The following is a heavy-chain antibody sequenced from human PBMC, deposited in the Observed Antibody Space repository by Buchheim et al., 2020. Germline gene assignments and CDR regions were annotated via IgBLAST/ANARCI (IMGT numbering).Heavy chain of an antibody. Sequence: QVQLVESGGGVVQPGRSLRLSCAASGFTFSTYGMHWVRQAPGKGLEWVAVISYGGSAKYYADSVKGRFTISRDNSKNTLYLQMNSLRAEDTAVYYCAKESLGSSYGPRGFDYWGQGTL. CDR2: ISYGGSAK. CDR1: GFTFSTYG. V-gene: IGHV3-30*18. CDR3: AKESLGSSYGPRGFDY. J-gene: IGHJ4*02. D-gene: IGHD5-18*01.